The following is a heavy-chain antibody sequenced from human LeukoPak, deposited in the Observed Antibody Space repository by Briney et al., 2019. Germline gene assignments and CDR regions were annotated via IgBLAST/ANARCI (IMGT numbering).Heavy chain of an antibody. CDR1: GYSFTGYW. CDR3: ARLDHGYSTGWSQFDY. D-gene: IGHD6-19*01. Sequence: GESPKISCQGSGYSFTGYWIGWVRQMPGKGLEWMGIIYPGDSSTKYSPSFQGQVIISADKSLNTAYLQWSSLKTSDTAMYYCARLDHGYSTGWSQFDYWGQGTLVTASS. J-gene: IGHJ4*02. V-gene: IGHV5-51*01. CDR2: IYPGDSST.